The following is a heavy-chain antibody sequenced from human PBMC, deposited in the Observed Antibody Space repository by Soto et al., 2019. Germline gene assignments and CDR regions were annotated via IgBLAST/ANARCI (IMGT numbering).Heavy chain of an antibody. J-gene: IGHJ4*02. Sequence: GGSLRLSCAASGFTFSSYGMHWVRQAPGKGLEWVAVIWYDGSNKHYADPVKGRVTISRDNSKNTLSLQMNSLRAEDTAIYYCARDIDWYSNSSGFDNWGQGTLVTVSS. CDR2: IWYDGSNK. V-gene: IGHV3-33*01. D-gene: IGHD1-26*01. CDR1: GFTFSSYG. CDR3: ARDIDWYSNSSGFDN.